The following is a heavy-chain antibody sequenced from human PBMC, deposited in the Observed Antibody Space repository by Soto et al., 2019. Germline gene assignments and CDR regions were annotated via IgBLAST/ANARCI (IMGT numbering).Heavy chain of an antibody. D-gene: IGHD6-6*01. CDR3: PRDYSRSSGRMVDY. CDR2: IWYDGSNK. V-gene: IGHV3-33*01. CDR1: GFTFSTYA. J-gene: IGHJ4*02. Sequence: GGSLRLSCAASGFTFSTYAMQWVRQAPGKGLEWVAVIWYDGSNKYYGDSVKGRFTISRDNSKNTLYLQMNSLRLEDTAIYYCPRDYSRSSGRMVDYWSQGNLVTVYS.